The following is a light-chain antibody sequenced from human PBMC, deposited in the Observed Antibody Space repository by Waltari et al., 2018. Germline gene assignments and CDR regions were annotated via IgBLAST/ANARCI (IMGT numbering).Light chain of an antibody. CDR3: CSYAGRRSLM. CDR1: SRAIGSHNL. J-gene: IGLJ3*02. CDR2: EDN. V-gene: IGLV2-23*01. Sequence: QSALTQTASVSGSPGQSITISCTGPSRAIGSHNLVSWYQKSPGKAPSLIIYEDNKRPSGASNRFSGSKSGNTASLTIFGLQAEDEGEYYCCSYAGRRSLMFGGGTKVTVL.